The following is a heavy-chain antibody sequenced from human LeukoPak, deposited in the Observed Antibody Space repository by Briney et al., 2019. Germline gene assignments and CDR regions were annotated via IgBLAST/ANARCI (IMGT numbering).Heavy chain of an antibody. CDR3: ARGSGYYLFDY. CDR2: IYTSGST. V-gene: IGHV4-4*07. CDR1: GGSISSYY. J-gene: IGHJ4*02. D-gene: IGHD3-3*01. Sequence: SETLSLTCTVPGGSISSYYWSWIRQPAGKGLEWIGRIYTSGSTNYNPSLKSRVTISVDKSKNQFSLKLSSVTAADTAVYYCARGSGYYLFDYWGQGTLVTVSS.